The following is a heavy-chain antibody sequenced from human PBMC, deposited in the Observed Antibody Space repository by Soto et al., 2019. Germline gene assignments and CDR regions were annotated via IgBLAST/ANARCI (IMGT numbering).Heavy chain of an antibody. CDR3: ARGHFDSRGYSNALDY. Sequence: SETLSLTCTVSGGSISSSSYYWGWIRQPPGKGLEWIGSIYYSGSTYYNPSLKSRVTISVDTSKNHVSLILKSVNIADSAIYYCARGHFDSRGYSNALDYWGQGTLVTVSS. V-gene: IGHV4-39*02. J-gene: IGHJ4*02. CDR1: GGSISSSSYY. CDR2: IYYSGST. D-gene: IGHD3-22*01.